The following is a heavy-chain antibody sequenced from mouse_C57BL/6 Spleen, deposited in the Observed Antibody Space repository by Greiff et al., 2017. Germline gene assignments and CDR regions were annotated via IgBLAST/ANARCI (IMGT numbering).Heavy chain of an antibody. J-gene: IGHJ2*01. CDR3: TTRLTTAFDY. D-gene: IGHD1-2*01. CDR1: GFNIKDDY. V-gene: IGHV14-4*01. Sequence: VQLKQSGAELVRPGASVKLSCTASGFNIKDDYMHWVKQRPEQGLEWIGWIDPENGDTEYASKFQGKATITADTSSNTAYLQLSSLTSEDTAVYYCTTRLTTAFDYWGQGTTLTVSS. CDR2: IDPENGDT.